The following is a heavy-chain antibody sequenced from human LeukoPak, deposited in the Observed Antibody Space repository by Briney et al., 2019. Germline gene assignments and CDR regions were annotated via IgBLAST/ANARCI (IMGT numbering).Heavy chain of an antibody. J-gene: IGHJ5*02. CDR2: INPNSGGT. CDR3: ARDRYITMVRGVPHWFDP. Sequence: ASVKVSCKASGYTFTGYYMHWVRQAPGQGLEWMGWINPNSGGTNYAQKFQGRVTMTRDTSISTAYMELSRLRSDDTTVYYCARDRYITMVRGVPHWFDPWGQGTLVTVSP. D-gene: IGHD3-10*01. V-gene: IGHV1-2*02. CDR1: GYTFTGYY.